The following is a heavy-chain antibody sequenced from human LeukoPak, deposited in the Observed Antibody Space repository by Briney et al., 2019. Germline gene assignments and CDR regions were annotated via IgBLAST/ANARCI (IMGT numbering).Heavy chain of an antibody. V-gene: IGHV3-74*01. J-gene: IGHJ4*02. CDR3: ASLLGYCRTNCPPSPDY. CDR1: GFTFSSYW. Sequence: GGSLRLSCAASGFTFSSYWMHWVRQAPGKGLVWVSRINSDGSSTNYADSVKGRFTISRDNAKNSLYLQMNSLRGEDTAVYYCASLLGYCRTNCPPSPDYWGQGTLVTVSS. D-gene: IGHD2-2*03. CDR2: INSDGSST.